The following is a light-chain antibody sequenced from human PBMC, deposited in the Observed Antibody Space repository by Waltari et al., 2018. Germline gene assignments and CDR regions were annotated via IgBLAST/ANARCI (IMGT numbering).Light chain of an antibody. CDR3: QQYSNWPGT. V-gene: IGKV3-11*01. CDR1: QSVSSY. J-gene: IGKJ1*01. CDR2: DAS. Sequence: EVVLTQSPATLSLSPGERATLSCRASQSVSSYLAWYQQKPGQVPRLLIYDASNRATGIPARFSGSGSGTDFALTISSLEPEDFAVYYFQQYSNWPGTFGQGTKVEIK.